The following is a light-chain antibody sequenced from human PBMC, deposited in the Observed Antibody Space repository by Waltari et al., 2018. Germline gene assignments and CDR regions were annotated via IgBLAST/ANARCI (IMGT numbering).Light chain of an antibody. CDR3: SSYSSRDTLV. CDR1: SSDIGGFEY. CDR2: DVN. J-gene: IGLJ1*01. V-gene: IGLV2-14*03. Sequence: QSALTQPASVSGSPGHSITISCSGTSSDIGGFEYVAWYQQHPDKIPNLVIYDVNDRPSGVSNRLSGSKSGNTASLTISGLQAEDEADYYCSSYSSRDTLVFGGGTKVSVL.